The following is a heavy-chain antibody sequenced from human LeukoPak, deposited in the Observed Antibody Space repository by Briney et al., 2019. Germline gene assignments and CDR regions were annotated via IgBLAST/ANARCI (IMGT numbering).Heavy chain of an antibody. Sequence: GGSLRLSCAASEFTFSTYSMNWVRQAPGKGLEWVSTISSGSSCIYYADSVKGRFTISRDNAKNTLYLQMNSLTAEDTAVYYFAKGRWLVAPWFDPWGQAALVAVSS. V-gene: IGHV3-21*04. CDR1: EFTFSTYS. CDR2: ISSGSSCI. D-gene: IGHD6-19*01. CDR3: AKGRWLVAPWFDP. J-gene: IGHJ5*02.